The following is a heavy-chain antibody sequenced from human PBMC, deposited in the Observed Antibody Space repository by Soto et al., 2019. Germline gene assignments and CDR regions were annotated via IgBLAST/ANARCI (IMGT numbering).Heavy chain of an antibody. Sequence: EVQLVESGGGLVQPGRSLRLSCAASGFTFDDYAMHWVRQAPGEGLEWVSGISWNSGSIGYADSVKGRFTISRDNAKNSLYLQMNSLRAEDTALYYCAKVAAGAFDYWGQGTLVTVSS. D-gene: IGHD6-13*01. J-gene: IGHJ4*02. CDR1: GFTFDDYA. CDR2: ISWNSGSI. CDR3: AKVAAGAFDY. V-gene: IGHV3-9*01.